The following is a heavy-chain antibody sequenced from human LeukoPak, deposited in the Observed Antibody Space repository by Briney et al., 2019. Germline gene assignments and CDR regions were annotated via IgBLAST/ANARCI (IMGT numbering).Heavy chain of an antibody. D-gene: IGHD4-17*01. CDR1: GGSISSYY. Sequence: NPSETLPLTCTVSGGSISSYYWSWIRQHPGKGLEWIGYIYYTGSTYYNPSLKSRVTISVDLSKNQFSLRLSSVTAADTAVYYCARDKTYGDYGAFDIWGQGTMLTVSS. V-gene: IGHV4-31*02. J-gene: IGHJ3*02. CDR3: ARDKTYGDYGAFDI. CDR2: IYYTGST.